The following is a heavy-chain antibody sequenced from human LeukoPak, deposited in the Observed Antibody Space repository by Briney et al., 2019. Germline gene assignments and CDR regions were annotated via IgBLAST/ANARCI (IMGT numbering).Heavy chain of an antibody. CDR3: ARLTIAARRSEL. CDR2: IYHSGST. CDR1: GGSISSGGYY. Sequence: PSQTLSLTCTVSGGSISSGGYYWSWIRQPPGKGLEWIGYIYHSGSTYYNPSLKSRVTISVDRSKNQFSLKLSSVTAADTAVYYCARLTIAARRSELWGQGTLVTVSS. J-gene: IGHJ4*02. V-gene: IGHV4-30-2*01. D-gene: IGHD6-6*01.